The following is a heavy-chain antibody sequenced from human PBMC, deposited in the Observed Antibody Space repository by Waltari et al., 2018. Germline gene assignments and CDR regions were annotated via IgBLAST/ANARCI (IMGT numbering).Heavy chain of an antibody. V-gene: IGHV1-69*01. J-gene: IGHJ4*02. Sequence: QVQLVQSGAEVKKPGSSVKVSCKVSGGTFSSRAISWVRQAPGQGLELMGGIIPIFKTSKDAQKFQGRVTMSADESTTSVYMELNSLTSEDTAVYYCARDGVGGKFDNWGQGTLVTVSS. CDR2: IIPIFKTS. CDR3: ARDGVGGKFDN. D-gene: IGHD1-26*01. CDR1: GGTFSSRA.